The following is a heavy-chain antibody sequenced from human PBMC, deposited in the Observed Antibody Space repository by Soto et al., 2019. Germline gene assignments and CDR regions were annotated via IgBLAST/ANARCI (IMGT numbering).Heavy chain of an antibody. V-gene: IGHV5-51*01. D-gene: IGHD6-13*01. Sequence: PGESLKISCKASGYSFNIYWIGWVRQLPGKGLEWMGAVYPDDSDTRYSPSFQGQVTISADKSISTAYLQWSSLKASDTAMYYCARTSAAGKYYYGMDVWGQGTTVTVSS. CDR2: VYPDDSDT. CDR3: ARTSAAGKYYYGMDV. J-gene: IGHJ6*02. CDR1: GYSFNIYW.